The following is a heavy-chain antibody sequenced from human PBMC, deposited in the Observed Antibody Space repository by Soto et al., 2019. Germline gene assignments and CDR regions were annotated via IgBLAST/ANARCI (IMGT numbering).Heavy chain of an antibody. CDR3: AREVGAMVRGGIGLDP. V-gene: IGHV3-30-3*01. J-gene: IGHJ5*02. Sequence: QVQLVESGGGVVQPGRSLRLSCAASGFTFSSYSMNWVRQAPGKGLEWVAVISYDGSNKYYADSVKGRFTICRENSKNTLEQQRNSLRAEDTAVYDGAREVGAMVRGGIGLDPWGQGTLVTVSS. CDR1: GFTFSSYS. D-gene: IGHD3-10*01. CDR2: ISYDGSNK.